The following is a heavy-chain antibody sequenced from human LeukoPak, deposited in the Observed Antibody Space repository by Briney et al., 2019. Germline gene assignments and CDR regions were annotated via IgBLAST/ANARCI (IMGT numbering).Heavy chain of an antibody. CDR2: ISVYNGNT. CDR1: GYTFNSYG. CDR3: ASNTGTDSSGYAY. J-gene: IGHJ4*02. D-gene: IGHD3-22*01. Sequence: ASVKVSCKASGYTFNSYGITWVRQAPGQGLEWMGWISVYNGNTNYAQKLQGRVTMTRDTSTSTAYMELRSLRSDDTAVYYCASNTGTDSSGYAYWGQGTLVTVSS. V-gene: IGHV1-18*01.